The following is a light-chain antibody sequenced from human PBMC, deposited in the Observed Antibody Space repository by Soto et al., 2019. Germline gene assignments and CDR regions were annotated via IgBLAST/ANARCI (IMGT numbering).Light chain of an antibody. CDR1: QTIDSW. CDR3: QQYKSYPLT. Sequence: DIQMTQSPSTLSASVGDRVTITCRASQTIDSWLAWYQQRPGKPPNLLIYKASTLASGVPSRFSGSGSGTEFTLTISSVQPDDFATYYCQQYKSYPLTFGGGTKVDIK. J-gene: IGKJ4*01. CDR2: KAS. V-gene: IGKV1-5*03.